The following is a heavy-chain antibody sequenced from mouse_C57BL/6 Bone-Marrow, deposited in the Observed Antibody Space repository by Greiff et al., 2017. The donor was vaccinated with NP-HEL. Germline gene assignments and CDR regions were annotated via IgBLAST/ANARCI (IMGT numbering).Heavy chain of an antibody. D-gene: IGHD3-3*01. J-gene: IGHJ1*03. Sequence: VQLQQPGAELVKPGASVKLSCKASGYTFTSYWLHWVKQTPGPGLEWIGMIHPNSGSTNYNEKFKSKATLTVDKSSSTAYMQLSSLTSEDSAVYYCARGGHWYFDVWGTGTTVTVSA. V-gene: IGHV1-64*01. CDR2: IHPNSGST. CDR1: GYTFTSYW. CDR3: ARGGHWYFDV.